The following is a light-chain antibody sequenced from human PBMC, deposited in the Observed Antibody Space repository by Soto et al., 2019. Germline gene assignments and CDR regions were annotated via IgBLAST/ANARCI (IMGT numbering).Light chain of an antibody. CDR2: KAS. CDR1: QSISSW. Sequence: DIQMTQSPSTLSACVGDRVTISCRASQSISSWLAWYQQKPGKAPKLLIYKASTLKSGVPSRFSGSGSGTEFTLTISSLQPDDFATYYCQHYNSYSEAFGQGTKVDIK. J-gene: IGKJ1*01. CDR3: QHYNSYSEA. V-gene: IGKV1-5*03.